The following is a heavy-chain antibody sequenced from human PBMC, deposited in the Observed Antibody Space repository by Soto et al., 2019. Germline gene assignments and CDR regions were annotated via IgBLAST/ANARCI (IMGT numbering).Heavy chain of an antibody. CDR3: ASGGSSLNFDS. CDR1: GFTFRSYW. CDR2: INSDGSST. Sequence: EVQLVESGGGLVQPGGSLRLSCAASGFTFRSYWMQWVRQAPGKGLVWVSWINSDGSSTSYADSVKGRFTISRDNAKNTLYLQMNSLRGEDTAVYYCASGGSSLNFDSWGQGTLVTVSS. J-gene: IGHJ4*02. V-gene: IGHV3-74*01. D-gene: IGHD6-6*01.